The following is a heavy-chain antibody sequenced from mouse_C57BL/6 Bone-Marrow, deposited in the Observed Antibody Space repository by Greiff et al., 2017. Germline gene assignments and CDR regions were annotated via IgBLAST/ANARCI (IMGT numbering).Heavy chain of an antibody. CDR1: GYAFSSYW. J-gene: IGHJ2*01. D-gene: IGHD1-1*01. CDR3: ARDYGSSSYYFDY. V-gene: IGHV1-80*01. Sequence: VQLQQSGAELVKPGASVKISCKASGYAFSSYWMNWVKQRPGKGLEWIGQIYPGDGDTNYNGKFKGKATLTADKSSSTAYMQLSSLTSEDSAVYFCARDYGSSSYYFDYWGQGTTLTVSS. CDR2: IYPGDGDT.